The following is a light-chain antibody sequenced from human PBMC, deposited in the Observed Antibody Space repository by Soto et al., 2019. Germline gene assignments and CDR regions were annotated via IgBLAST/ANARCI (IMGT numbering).Light chain of an antibody. CDR3: MQATQFPFT. J-gene: IGKJ2*01. Sequence: DIVMTQTPLSSPVTLGQPASISCRSSQSLVYSDGNTYLSWLHQRPGQPPRLLIYKISNRLSGVPDRFSGSGAGTDFTLKISRVEAEDVGVCYSMQATQFPFTFGQGTKLEIK. V-gene: IGKV2-24*01. CDR2: KIS. CDR1: QSLVYSDGNTY.